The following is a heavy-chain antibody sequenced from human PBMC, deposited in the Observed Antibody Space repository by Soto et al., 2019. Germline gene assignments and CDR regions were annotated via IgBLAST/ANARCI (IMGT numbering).Heavy chain of an antibody. CDR3: TRDCRSIRFLEWLLPYDAFDI. J-gene: IGHJ3*02. Sequence: PGGSLRLSCTASGFTFGDYAMSWFRQAPGKGLKWVGFIRSKAYGGTTEYAASVKGRFTISRDDSKSIAYLQMNSLKTEDTAVYYCTRDCRSIRFLEWLLPYDAFDIWGQGTMVTVSS. CDR1: GFTFGDYA. D-gene: IGHD3-3*01. V-gene: IGHV3-49*03. CDR2: IRSKAYGGTT.